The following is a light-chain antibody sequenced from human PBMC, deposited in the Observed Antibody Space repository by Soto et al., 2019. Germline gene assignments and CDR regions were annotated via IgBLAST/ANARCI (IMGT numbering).Light chain of an antibody. J-gene: IGKJ4*01. V-gene: IGKV1-5*03. CDR3: QQYETYPLT. CDR2: NAS. Sequence: DIQLTQSPSTLSASVGDRVTITCRASQSISSWLAWYQQKPGKAPKLLVYNASSLESGVPSWFSGSGSGTEFTLTISTLQPDDFATYYCQQYETYPLTFGGGTKVEI. CDR1: QSISSW.